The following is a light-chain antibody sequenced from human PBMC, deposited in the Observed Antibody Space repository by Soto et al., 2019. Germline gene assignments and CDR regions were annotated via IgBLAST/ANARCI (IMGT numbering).Light chain of an antibody. CDR3: QQYNSYYT. CDR1: QSISSW. Sequence: DIQMTQSPSTLSASVGDRVTITCRASQSISSWLAWYHHKPGKAPKLLIYDASSLESGVPSRFSGSGSGTEFTLTIRSLKPDDFAIYYCQQYNSYYTFGQGTRLEIK. CDR2: DAS. J-gene: IGKJ5*01. V-gene: IGKV1-5*01.